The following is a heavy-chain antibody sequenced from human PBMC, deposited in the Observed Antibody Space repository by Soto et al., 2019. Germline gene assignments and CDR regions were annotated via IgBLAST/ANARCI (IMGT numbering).Heavy chain of an antibody. Sequence: NPSETRSLTCTVSGGSISSGGYYWNWIRQHPGKGLEWIGNTFYRGRPSYNPSLKGRVNISLDTSQNQFSLKLTSVTAADTAVDYCARGTSSDYWGQGALVTVSS. V-gene: IGHV4-31*03. J-gene: IGHJ4*02. CDR1: GGSISSGGYY. D-gene: IGHD1-7*01. CDR3: ARGTSSDY. CDR2: TFYRGRP.